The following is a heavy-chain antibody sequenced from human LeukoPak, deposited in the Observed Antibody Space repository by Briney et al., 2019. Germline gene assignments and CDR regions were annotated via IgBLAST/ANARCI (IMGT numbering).Heavy chain of an antibody. V-gene: IGHV3-13*01. Sequence: GGSLRLSCAASGFTFSSYDMHWVRQATGKGLEWVSAIGTAGDTYYPGSVKGRFTISRENAKNSLYLQMNSLRAGDTAVYYCARKIDLDAFDIWGQGTMVTVSS. CDR2: IGTAGDT. J-gene: IGHJ3*02. D-gene: IGHD2-21*01. CDR3: ARKIDLDAFDI. CDR1: GFTFSSYD.